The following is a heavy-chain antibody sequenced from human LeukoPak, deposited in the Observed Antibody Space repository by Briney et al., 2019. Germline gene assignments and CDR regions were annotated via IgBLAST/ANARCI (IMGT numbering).Heavy chain of an antibody. CDR3: ARGPFYYMDV. Sequence: GGSLRLSCAASGFHFRSYWMHWVRQAPGKGPVWVSRINSDGSSTSYADSVKGRFTISRDNAKNTLYLQINSLRAEDTAVYYGARGPFYYMDVWGKGTTVTVSS. J-gene: IGHJ6*03. CDR2: INSDGSST. CDR1: GFHFRSYW. V-gene: IGHV3-74*01.